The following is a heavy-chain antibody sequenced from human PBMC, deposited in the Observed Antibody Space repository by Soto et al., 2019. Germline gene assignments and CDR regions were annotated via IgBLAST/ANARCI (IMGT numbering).Heavy chain of an antibody. D-gene: IGHD6-6*01. CDR3: IHRGRRSSSSGHFDY. Sequence: GCGPTLVNPPPTLPLTCTFSGFSLSTSGVGVGWMRQPPGKALEWLALIYWNDDKRYSPSLKSRLTITKDTSKNQVVLTMTNMDPVDTATYYCIHRGRRSSSSGHFDYWGQGTMVTVSS. CDR2: IYWNDDK. V-gene: IGHV2-5*01. J-gene: IGHJ4*02. CDR1: GFSLSTSGVG.